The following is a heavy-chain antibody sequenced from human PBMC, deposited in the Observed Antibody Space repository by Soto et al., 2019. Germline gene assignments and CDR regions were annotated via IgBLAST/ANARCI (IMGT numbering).Heavy chain of an antibody. CDR2: ISSSSSYI. CDR1: GFTFSSYS. J-gene: IGHJ4*02. CDR3: ARVKGYCSSTSCSYYFDY. D-gene: IGHD2-2*01. Sequence: GGSLRLSCAASGFTFSSYSMNWVRQAPGKGLEWVSSISSSSSYIYYADSVKGRFTISRDTAKNSLYLQMNSLRAEDTAVYYCARVKGYCSSTSCSYYFDYWGQGTLVTVSS. V-gene: IGHV3-21*01.